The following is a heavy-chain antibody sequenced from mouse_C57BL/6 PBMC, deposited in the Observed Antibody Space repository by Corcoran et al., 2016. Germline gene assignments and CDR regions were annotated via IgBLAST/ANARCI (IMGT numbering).Heavy chain of an antibody. D-gene: IGHD1-1*01. CDR3: ARLRSYYYGSSYYSDY. CDR2: IYPGSGST. V-gene: IGHV1-55*01. CDR1: GYTFTSYW. J-gene: IGHJ2*01. Sequence: QVQLQQPGAELVKPGASVKMSCKASGYTFTSYWITWVKQRPGQGLEWIGDIYPGSGSTNYNEKFKSKATLTVDTSSSTAYMQLSSLTSEDSAVYYCARLRSYYYGSSYYSDYWGQGTTLTVSS.